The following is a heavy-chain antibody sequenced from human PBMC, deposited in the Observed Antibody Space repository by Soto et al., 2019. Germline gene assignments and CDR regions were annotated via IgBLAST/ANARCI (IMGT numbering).Heavy chain of an antibody. Sequence: QVQLVQSGAEVKKPGSSVKVSCKASGGTLSGYAINWVRQAPGQGLEWMGKIIPIFGSANHAQELQGRFTITADESTSIAYMELSSLRSEDTAVYYCARATIAVPGTDYYYYGMDVWGQGTTVTVSS. D-gene: IGHD6-19*01. CDR2: IIPIFGSA. CDR1: GGTLSGYA. CDR3: ARATIAVPGTDYYYYGMDV. V-gene: IGHV1-69*18. J-gene: IGHJ6*02.